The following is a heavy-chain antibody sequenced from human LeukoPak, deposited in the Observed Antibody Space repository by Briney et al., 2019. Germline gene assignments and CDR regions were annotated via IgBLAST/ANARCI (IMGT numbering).Heavy chain of an antibody. CDR3: ARAYSETYGLGYYYMDV. V-gene: IGHV3-21*01. CDR2: ISTSSSYI. J-gene: IGHJ6*03. CDR1: GFTFSSYA. D-gene: IGHD1-26*01. Sequence: GGSLRLSCAASGFTFSSYAMNWVRQAPGKGLEWVSSISTSSSYIYYADSVKGRFTISRDNAKKSLYLQMNSLRAEDTAVYYCARAYSETYGLGYYYMDVWGKGTTVTISS.